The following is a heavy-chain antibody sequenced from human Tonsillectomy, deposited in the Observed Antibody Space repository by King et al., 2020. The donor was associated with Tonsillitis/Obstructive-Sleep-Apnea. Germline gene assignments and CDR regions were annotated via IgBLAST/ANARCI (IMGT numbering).Heavy chain of an antibody. Sequence: QLVQSGAEVKKPGESLKISCESSGYSFTKYWIAWVRQMPGKGLEWMGIIYPGDYGTRYSPSFQGQVTISADKSITTAYLQWSSLKASDTAMYYCARLVVVVVTGAIPPGKIWFAPWGQRTLVTVSS. CDR3: ARLVVVVVTGAIPPGKIWFAP. V-gene: IGHV5-51*03. CDR1: GYSFTKYW. D-gene: IGHD2-2*01. CDR2: IYPGDYGT. J-gene: IGHJ5*02.